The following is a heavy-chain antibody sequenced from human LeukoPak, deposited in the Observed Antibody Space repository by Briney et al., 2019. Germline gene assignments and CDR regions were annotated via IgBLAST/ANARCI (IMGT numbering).Heavy chain of an antibody. J-gene: IGHJ4*02. Sequence: PGGSLRLSCAASGFTFSRYWMHWVRQAPGKGLVWVSRLNSDGTTTSYADSVKGRFTISRDNAKNTLYLQMNNLRAEDTAVYYCARARGYIYDSFDYWGQGTLVTVSS. V-gene: IGHV3-74*01. CDR2: LNSDGTTT. CDR3: ARARGYIYDSFDY. D-gene: IGHD3-22*01. CDR1: GFTFSRYW.